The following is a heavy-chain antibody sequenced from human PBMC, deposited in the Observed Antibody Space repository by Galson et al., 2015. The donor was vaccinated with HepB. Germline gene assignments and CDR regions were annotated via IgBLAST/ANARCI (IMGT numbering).Heavy chain of an antibody. J-gene: IGHJ4*02. CDR2: IVVGSGNT. CDR3: AVSIYTAMVTSDY. D-gene: IGHD5-18*01. Sequence: SVKVSCKASGFTFTSSAMQWVRQARGQRLEWIGWIVVGSGNTNYAQKFQERVTITRDMSTSTAYMELSSLRSEDTAVYYCAVSIYTAMVTSDYWGQGTLVTVSS. V-gene: IGHV1-58*02. CDR1: GFTFTSSA.